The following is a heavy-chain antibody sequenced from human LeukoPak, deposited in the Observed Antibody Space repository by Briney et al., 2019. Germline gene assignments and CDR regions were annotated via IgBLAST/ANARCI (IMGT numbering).Heavy chain of an antibody. V-gene: IGHV4-34*01. D-gene: IGHD3-22*01. Sequence: SETLSLTCAVYSVSFSGYFWTYVRQPPGMGLEWIGEINQRGSTNYNPSLKGRVTMSVDTSKNQFSLRLSSVTAADTAVYYCARGSIYYGDSSVYFDYWAQGTLVTVSS. CDR1: SVSFSGYF. CDR3: ARGSIYYGDSSVYFDY. CDR2: INQRGST. J-gene: IGHJ4*02.